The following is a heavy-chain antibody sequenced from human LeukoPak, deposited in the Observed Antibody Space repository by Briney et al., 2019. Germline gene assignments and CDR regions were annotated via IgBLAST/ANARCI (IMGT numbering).Heavy chain of an antibody. CDR1: GFTFSSFA. Sequence: GGSLRLSCAASGFTFSSFAISWVRQGPGKGLEWVASISGRGDGTSYADSVKGRFTISRDNTKNTLYLQMNSLRAEDTAVYYCAKAQYCSSTTCYAFDVWGQGTMVTVSS. CDR3: AKAQYCSSTTCYAFDV. D-gene: IGHD2-2*01. V-gene: IGHV3-23*01. J-gene: IGHJ3*01. CDR2: ISGRGDGT.